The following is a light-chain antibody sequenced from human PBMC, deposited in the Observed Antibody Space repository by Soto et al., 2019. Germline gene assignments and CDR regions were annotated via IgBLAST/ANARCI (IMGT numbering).Light chain of an antibody. J-gene: IGLJ1*01. CDR3: SSYRGRTTPYV. V-gene: IGLV2-14*01. Sequence: QSALTQPASVSGSPGQSITISCTGTSSNVGNYNFVSWYQQHPGKSPKLIIFEVSNRPSGISNRFSGSKSGNTASLTISRPPAEDEADYFCSSYRGRTTPYVLGTGTKLTVL. CDR1: SSNVGNYNF. CDR2: EVS.